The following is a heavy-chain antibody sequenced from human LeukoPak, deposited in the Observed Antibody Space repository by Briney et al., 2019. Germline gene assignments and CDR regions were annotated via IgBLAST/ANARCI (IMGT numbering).Heavy chain of an antibody. CDR1: GFTFSGYT. J-gene: IGHJ4*02. Sequence: PGGSLRLSCAASGFTFSGYTMSWVRQAPGKGLEWVSGISGCGDNTYYADSVKGRFTISRDNSKNTLRLQMNSLRDEDTAVYYCAKRVQGNTGPFHCWGQGTLASVSS. V-gene: IGHV3-23*01. CDR2: ISGCGDNT. D-gene: IGHD4-23*01. CDR3: AKRVQGNTGPFHC.